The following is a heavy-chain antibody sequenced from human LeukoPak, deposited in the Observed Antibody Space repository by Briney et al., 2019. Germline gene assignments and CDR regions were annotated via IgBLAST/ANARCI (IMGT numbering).Heavy chain of an antibody. CDR3: ARGHRVFSGWYPEYFQH. CDR1: GGSFSGYY. Sequence: PSQTLSLTCAVYGGSFSGYYWSWIRQPPGKGLEWIGEINHSGSTNYNPSLKSRVTISVDTSKNQFSLKLSSVTAADTAVYYCARGHRVFSGWYPEYFQHWGQGTLVTVSS. J-gene: IGHJ1*01. CDR2: INHSGST. V-gene: IGHV4-34*01. D-gene: IGHD6-19*01.